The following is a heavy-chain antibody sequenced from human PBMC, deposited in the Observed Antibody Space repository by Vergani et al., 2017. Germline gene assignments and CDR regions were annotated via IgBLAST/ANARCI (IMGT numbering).Heavy chain of an antibody. CDR2: SSAYNGNT. CDR3: ASGSPYDYIWGSYPLDY. J-gene: IGHJ4*02. V-gene: IGHV1-18*04. CDR1: GYTFTSYG. Sequence: QVQLVQSGAEVKKPGASVKVSCKASGYTFTSYGISWVRQAPGQGLEWMGWSSAYNGNTNYAQKLQGRVTMTTDTSTSTAYMELRSLRSDDTAVYYCASGSPYDYIWGSYPLDYWGQGTLVTVSS. D-gene: IGHD3-16*02.